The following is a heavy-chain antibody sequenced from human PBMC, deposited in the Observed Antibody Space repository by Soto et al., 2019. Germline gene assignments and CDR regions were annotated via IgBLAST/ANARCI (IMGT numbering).Heavy chain of an antibody. CDR2: IYYSGST. CDR3: ARLAADGYSYYYGMDV. Sequence: QVPLQESGPGLVKPSQTLSLTCTVSGGSISSGDYYWTWIRQHPGKGLEWIGYIYYSGSTYYNPSITSRVTISVDTSKNQFSLKLSSVTAADTAVYYCARLAADGYSYYYGMDVWGQGTTVTVSS. V-gene: IGHV4-31*03. D-gene: IGHD2-15*01. J-gene: IGHJ6*02. CDR1: GGSISSGDYY.